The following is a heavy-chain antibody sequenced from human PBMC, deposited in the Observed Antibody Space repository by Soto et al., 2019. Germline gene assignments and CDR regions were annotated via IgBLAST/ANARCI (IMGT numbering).Heavy chain of an antibody. Sequence: TRYAQKFQDRVTMTRDTSTSTVYMEMSSLRSEDTAVYYCARAQSGFQLDHWGQGALVTVSS. J-gene: IGHJ4*02. D-gene: IGHD2-2*01. CDR2: T. V-gene: IGHV1-46*01. CDR3: ARAQSGFQLDH.